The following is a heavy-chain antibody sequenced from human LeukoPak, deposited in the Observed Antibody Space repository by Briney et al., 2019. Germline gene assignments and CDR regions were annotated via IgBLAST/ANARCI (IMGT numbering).Heavy chain of an antibody. J-gene: IGHJ6*03. CDR1: GFTFSSYA. CDR2: ISFDGTDA. D-gene: IGHD3-16*01. V-gene: IGHV3-30*04. CDR3: ARYSLGLDGGYYMDV. Sequence: GGSLRLSCAASGFTFSSYAIHWVRQAPGKGLEWVAVISFDGTDAFYADSVKGRFTISRDNSKNTLYLQMNSLRAEDTAVYYCARYSLGLDGGYYMDVWGKGTTVTISS.